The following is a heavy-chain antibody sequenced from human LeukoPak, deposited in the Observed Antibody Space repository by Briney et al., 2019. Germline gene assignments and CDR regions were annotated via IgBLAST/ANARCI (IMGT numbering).Heavy chain of an antibody. CDR3: ARSLWPEDY. Sequence: GGSLRLSCAASGFTFSSYGMHWVRQAPGKGLEWVANIKQDGSEKNYVDSVKGRFTISRDNAKTSLYLQMNSLRVEDTAVYYCARSLWPEDYWGQGTLVTVSS. D-gene: IGHD5-18*01. CDR2: IKQDGSEK. V-gene: IGHV3-7*01. CDR1: GFTFSSYG. J-gene: IGHJ4*02.